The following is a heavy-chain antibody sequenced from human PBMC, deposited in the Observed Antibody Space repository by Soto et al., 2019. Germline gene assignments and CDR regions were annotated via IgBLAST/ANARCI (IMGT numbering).Heavy chain of an antibody. D-gene: IGHD1-1*01. CDR2: ISNSGSTK. CDR3: ARSKLEVGDVFDI. Sequence: PGGSLRLSCAASGFTFSDYYMSWIRQAPGKGLEWVSYISNSGSTKYYADSVKGRFTFSRDNAKNSLYLQMNSLRAEDTAVYYCARSKLEVGDVFDIWGQGTMVTVSS. J-gene: IGHJ3*02. V-gene: IGHV3-11*01. CDR1: GFTFSDYY.